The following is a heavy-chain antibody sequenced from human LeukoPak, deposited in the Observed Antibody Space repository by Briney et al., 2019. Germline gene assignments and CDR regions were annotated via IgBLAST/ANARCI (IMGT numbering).Heavy chain of an antibody. D-gene: IGHD2-15*01. CDR1: GGSISSSSYY. CDR2: IYYSGST. CDR3: ARRQVGAATQTYGY. J-gene: IGHJ4*02. Sequence: PSETLSLTCTVSGGSISSSSYYWGWIRQPPGKGLEWIGSIYYSGSTYYNPSLKSRVTISVDTSKNQFSLKLSSVTAADTAVYYCARRQVGAATQTYGYWGQGTLVTVSS. V-gene: IGHV4-39*01.